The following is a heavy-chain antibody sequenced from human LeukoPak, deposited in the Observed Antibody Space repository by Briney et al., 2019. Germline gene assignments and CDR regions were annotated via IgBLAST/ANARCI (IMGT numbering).Heavy chain of an antibody. CDR1: GGSISNYY. J-gene: IGHJ4*02. Sequence: SETLSLTCTVSGGSISNYYWSWIRQPSGKGLEWIGRIYTSGNTHYNPSLMSRVTMSVDTSKNQFSLKPRSVTAADTAVYYCARVGPDGSYFDYWGQGALVTVSS. CDR3: ARVGPDGSYFDY. CDR2: IYTSGNT. D-gene: IGHD1-14*01. V-gene: IGHV4-4*07.